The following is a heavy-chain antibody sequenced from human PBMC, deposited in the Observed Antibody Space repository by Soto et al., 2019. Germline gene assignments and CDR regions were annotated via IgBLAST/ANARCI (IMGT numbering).Heavy chain of an antibody. V-gene: IGHV4-59*08. CDR1: GGSISSYY. J-gene: IGHJ3*02. Sequence: QVQLQESGPGLVKPSETLSLTCTVSGGSISSYYWSWIRQPPGKGLEWIGYIYYSGSTNYNPSLKSRVTISVHTSKNQFSLKLSSVTAADAAVYYCARRPYDILTGYRPSHAFDIWGQGTMVTVSS. CDR3: ARRPYDILTGYRPSHAFDI. CDR2: IYYSGST. D-gene: IGHD3-9*01.